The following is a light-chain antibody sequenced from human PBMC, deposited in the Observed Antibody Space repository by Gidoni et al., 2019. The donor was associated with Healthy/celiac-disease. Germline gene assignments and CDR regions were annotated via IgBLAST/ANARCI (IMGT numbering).Light chain of an antibody. CDR2: AAS. CDR1: QSISTY. J-gene: IGKJ4*01. Sequence: DIQMTQSPSSLSASVGDRVTITCRASQSISTYLNWYQQKPGKAPKFLIYAASSLQSGVPSRFSGSGSGTDFTLTISSLQPEDFATYYCQQSYSTPLTFXGXTKVEIK. CDR3: QQSYSTPLT. V-gene: IGKV1-39*01.